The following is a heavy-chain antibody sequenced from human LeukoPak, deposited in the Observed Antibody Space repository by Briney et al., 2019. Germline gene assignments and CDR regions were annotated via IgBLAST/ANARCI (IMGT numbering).Heavy chain of an antibody. Sequence: ASVTVSCKASGYTFTSYGISWVRQAPGQGLEWMGWISAYNGNTNYAQKLQGRVTMTTDTSTGTAYMELRSLRSDDTAVYYCARGYSSSWYEGKFDYWGQGTLVTVSS. CDR1: GYTFTSYG. J-gene: IGHJ4*02. D-gene: IGHD6-13*01. CDR3: ARGYSSSWYEGKFDY. CDR2: ISAYNGNT. V-gene: IGHV1-18*01.